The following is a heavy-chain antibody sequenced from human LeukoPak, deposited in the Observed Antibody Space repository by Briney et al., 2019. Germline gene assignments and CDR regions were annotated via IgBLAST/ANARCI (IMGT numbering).Heavy chain of an antibody. Sequence: SETLSLTCAVYGGSFSGYYWSWIRQPPGKGLEWIGEINHSGSTNYNPSLKSRVTISVDTSKNRFSLKLSSVTAADTAVYYCARESTGWFDPWGQGTLVTVSS. J-gene: IGHJ5*02. CDR2: INHSGST. V-gene: IGHV4-34*01. CDR3: ARESTGWFDP. CDR1: GGSFSGYY.